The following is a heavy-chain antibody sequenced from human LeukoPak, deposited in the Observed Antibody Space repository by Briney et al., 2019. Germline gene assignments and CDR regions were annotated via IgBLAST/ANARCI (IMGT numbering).Heavy chain of an antibody. V-gene: IGHV3-30*18. CDR1: GFTFSSNG. J-gene: IGHJ4*02. Sequence: GGSLRLSCAASGFTFSSNGMHWVRQAPGKGLEWVAAISYDGSNKNYADSVKGRFTISRDNSKNTLYLQMSSLRGEDTAVYYCAKGSSNSLDHYYFDFWGQGTLVTVSS. CDR2: ISYDGSNK. CDR3: AKGSSNSLDHYYFDF. D-gene: IGHD6-13*01.